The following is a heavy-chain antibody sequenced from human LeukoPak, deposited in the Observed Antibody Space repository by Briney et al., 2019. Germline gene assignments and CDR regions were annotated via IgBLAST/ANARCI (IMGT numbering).Heavy chain of an antibody. CDR1: GGTFSSYA. J-gene: IGHJ6*03. Sequence: ASVKVSCKASGGTFSSYAISWVRQAPGQGLEWMGGIIPIFGTANYAQKFQGRVTITTDESTSTAYMELSSLRSEDTAVYYCARGIYGSGSYYNYYYYYMDVWGKGTTVTVSS. V-gene: IGHV1-69*05. D-gene: IGHD3-10*01. CDR2: IIPIFGTA. CDR3: ARGIYGSGSYYNYYYYYMDV.